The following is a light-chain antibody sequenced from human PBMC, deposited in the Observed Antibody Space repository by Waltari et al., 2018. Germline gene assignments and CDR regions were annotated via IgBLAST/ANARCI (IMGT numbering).Light chain of an antibody. CDR2: GTS. Sequence: EVVMTQSPATLSVSPGDTATLSCRASESVRTSVAWYQQKPGQAPRLLMYGTSTRATGIPDRFSGSGSETDFTLTISSLQSEDFGIYYCQQYSDWSPWTFGQGTKVEIK. CDR1: ESVRTS. J-gene: IGKJ1*01. V-gene: IGKV3-15*01. CDR3: QQYSDWSPWT.